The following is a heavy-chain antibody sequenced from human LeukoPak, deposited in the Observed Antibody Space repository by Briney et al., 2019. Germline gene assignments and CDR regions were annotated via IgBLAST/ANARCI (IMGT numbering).Heavy chain of an antibody. J-gene: IGHJ4*02. CDR3: ARDPAIAVAGTIFDY. CDR1: GFTFRSYS. CDR2: ISSSSSYI. Sequence: PGGSLRLSCAASGFTFRSYSMNWVRQAPGKGLEWVSSISSSSSYIYYADSVKGRFTISRDNAKNSLYLQMNSLRAEDTAVYYCARDPAIAVAGTIFDYWGQGTLVTVSS. V-gene: IGHV3-21*01. D-gene: IGHD6-19*01.